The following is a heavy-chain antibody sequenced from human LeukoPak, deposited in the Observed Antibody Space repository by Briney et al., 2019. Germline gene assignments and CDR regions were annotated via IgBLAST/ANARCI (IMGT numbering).Heavy chain of an antibody. CDR1: GDSVSSNSAA. D-gene: IGHD4/OR15-4a*01. Sequence: SQTLSLTCAISGDSVSSNSAAWNWIRQSPSRGLEWLGRTYYRSKWYNDYAVSVKSRVSINPDTAKNQFSLHLNSVTPEDTAVYYCARKRLSADSFDIWGQGTLVTVSS. CDR2: TYYRSKWYN. V-gene: IGHV6-1*01. J-gene: IGHJ3*02. CDR3: ARKRLSADSFDI.